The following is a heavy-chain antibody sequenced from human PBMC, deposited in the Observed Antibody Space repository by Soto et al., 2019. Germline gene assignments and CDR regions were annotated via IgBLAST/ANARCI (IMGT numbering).Heavy chain of an antibody. CDR3: ARDRPIAVAGTPFEYFQH. CDR2: ISAYNGNT. CDR1: GYTFTSYG. V-gene: IGHV1-18*01. D-gene: IGHD6-19*01. Sequence: ASVKVSCKASGYTFTSYGISWVRQAPGQGLEWMGWISAYNGNTNYAQKHQGRVTMTTDTSTSTAYMEMRSLRSDDTAVYYCARDRPIAVAGTPFEYFQHWGQGTLVTVSS. J-gene: IGHJ1*01.